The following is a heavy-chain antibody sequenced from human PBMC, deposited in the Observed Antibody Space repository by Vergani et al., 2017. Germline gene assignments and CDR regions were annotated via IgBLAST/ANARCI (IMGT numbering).Heavy chain of an antibody. Sequence: QVHLVESGGGVVQPGRSLRLSCVVSGFTSSYYGMHWVRQAPGKGLEWVAVISYDGTQKYYADSVKGRFTISRDNSKSTLYLQMNSLRTEDTAVYYCAREGRYCSSTSCRVGLGLLDWGQGTLVTVSS. V-gene: IGHV3-30*03. D-gene: IGHD2-2*01. J-gene: IGHJ4*02. CDR1: GFTSSYYG. CDR2: ISYDGTQK. CDR3: AREGRYCSSTSCRVGLGLLD.